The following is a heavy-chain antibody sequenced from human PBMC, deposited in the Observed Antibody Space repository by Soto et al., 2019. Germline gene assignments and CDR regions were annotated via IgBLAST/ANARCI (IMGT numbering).Heavy chain of an antibody. Sequence: GASVKVSCKASGYSFTNYAMHWVRQAPGQRLEWMGWINAGYGNTKYSQKFQGRVTITRDTSASTAYMELSSLTSEDTAVYYCARRDGYTKPLDYWGQGTLVTSPQ. V-gene: IGHV1-3*01. J-gene: IGHJ4*02. D-gene: IGHD5-12*01. CDR2: INAGYGNT. CDR1: GYSFTNYA. CDR3: ARRDGYTKPLDY.